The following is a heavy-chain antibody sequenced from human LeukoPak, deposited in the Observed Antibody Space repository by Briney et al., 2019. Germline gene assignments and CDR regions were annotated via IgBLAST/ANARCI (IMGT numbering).Heavy chain of an antibody. CDR3: ARGGAYCGGDCYMDY. V-gene: IGHV1-2*02. CDR1: GYTFSGYY. D-gene: IGHD2-21*02. J-gene: IGHJ4*02. Sequence: ASVKVSCKASGYTFSGYYMHWVRQAPGQGLEWMGWINPNSGGTNYAQKFQGRVTMTRDTSISTAYMEMSRLRSDDTAVYHCARGGAYCGGDCYMDYWGQGTLVTVSS. CDR2: INPNSGGT.